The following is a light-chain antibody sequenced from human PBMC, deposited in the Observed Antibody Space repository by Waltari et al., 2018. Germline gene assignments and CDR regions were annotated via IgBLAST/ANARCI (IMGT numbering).Light chain of an antibody. V-gene: IGKV6-21*02. CDR1: QSIGRS. Sequence: EIVLTQSPDFQSVTPKEKVTITCRASQSIGRSLHWYQRKPGQSPNLLIKYASQSISGVPSRVSGSGSGTDFTLTITSLEAEDAATYFCHQSSKLPITFGQGTRLEI. CDR2: YAS. CDR3: HQSSKLPIT. J-gene: IGKJ5*01.